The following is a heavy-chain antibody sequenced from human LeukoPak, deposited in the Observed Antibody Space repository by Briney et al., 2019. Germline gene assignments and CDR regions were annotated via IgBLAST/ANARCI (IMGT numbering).Heavy chain of an antibody. CDR2: IYYSGST. Sequence: PSETLSLTCTVSGGSISSYYWSWLRQPPGKGLEWIGYIYYSGSTNYNPSLKSRVTISVDTSKNQFSLKLSSVTAADTAVYYCARANYYDTVRDAFDIWGQGTMVTVSS. CDR1: GGSISSYY. D-gene: IGHD3-22*01. CDR3: ARANYYDTVRDAFDI. V-gene: IGHV4-59*01. J-gene: IGHJ3*02.